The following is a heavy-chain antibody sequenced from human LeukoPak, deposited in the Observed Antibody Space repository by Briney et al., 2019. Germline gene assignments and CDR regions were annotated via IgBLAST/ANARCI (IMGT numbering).Heavy chain of an antibody. V-gene: IGHV1-69*01. CDR2: IIPIFGTA. CDR1: GGTFSSYA. D-gene: IGHD3-22*01. CDR3: ARARYYYDSSGYYYGHYYYYYMDV. Sequence: ASVKVSRKASGGTFSSYAISWVRQAPGQGLEWMGGIIPIFGTANYAQKFQGRVTITADESPSTAYMELSSLRSEDTAVYYCARARYYYDSSGYYYGHYYYYYMDVWGKGTTVTVSS. J-gene: IGHJ6*03.